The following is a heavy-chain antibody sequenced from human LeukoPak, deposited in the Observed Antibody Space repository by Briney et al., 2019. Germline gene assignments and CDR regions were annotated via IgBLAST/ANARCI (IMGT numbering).Heavy chain of an antibody. CDR1: GGSISSYY. V-gene: IGHV4-59*01. J-gene: IGHJ4*02. D-gene: IGHD4-17*01. Sequence: PSETLSLTCIVPGGSISSYYWSWIRQPPGEGLGWIGYINYSGSTNYNTSLKSRVTMSVDTSKNQFSLKLSSVTAADTAMYYCAREGRQDYVYFDHWGQGSLVTVSS. CDR3: AREGRQDYVYFDH. CDR2: INYSGST.